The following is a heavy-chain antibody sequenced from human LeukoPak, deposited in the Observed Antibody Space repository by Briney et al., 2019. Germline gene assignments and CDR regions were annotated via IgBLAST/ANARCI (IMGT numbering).Heavy chain of an antibody. CDR3: ARGTVAGPPFDR. J-gene: IGHJ4*02. CDR2: INHSGST. CDR1: GGSFSGYY. D-gene: IGHD6-19*01. V-gene: IGHV4-34*01. Sequence: SETLSLTCAVYGGSFSGYYWSWIRQPPGKGLEWIGEINHSGSTNYNPSLKSRVTISVDTSKNQFSLKLSSVTAADTAVYYCARGTVAGPPFDRWGQGTLVTVSS.